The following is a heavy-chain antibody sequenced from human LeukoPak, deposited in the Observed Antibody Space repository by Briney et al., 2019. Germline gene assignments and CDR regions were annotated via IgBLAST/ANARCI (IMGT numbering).Heavy chain of an antibody. CDR1: GGSFSGYY. CDR3: ARGRIAAAGTGYWFDP. V-gene: IGHV4-34*01. J-gene: IGHJ5*02. D-gene: IGHD6-13*01. Sequence: PSETLSLTCAVYGGSFSGYYWSWIRQPPGKGLEWIGEINHSGSTNYNPSLKSRVTISVDTSKNQFSLKLSSVTAADTAVYYCARGRIAAAGTGYWFDPWGQGTPVTVSS. CDR2: INHSGST.